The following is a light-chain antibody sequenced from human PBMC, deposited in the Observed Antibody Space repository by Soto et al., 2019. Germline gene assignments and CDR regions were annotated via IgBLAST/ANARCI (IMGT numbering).Light chain of an antibody. CDR1: SSDVGGYNY. Sequence: QSVLTQPPSASGSPGQSVTISCTGTSSDVGGYNYVSWYQQHPGKAPKLIIYEVSKRPSGVPDRFSGSTSGNTASLTVSGRQAADEPDFYYSLYSGSGNLVFGGGTKLTVL. J-gene: IGLJ2*01. V-gene: IGLV2-8*01. CDR2: EVS. CDR3: SLYSGSGNLV.